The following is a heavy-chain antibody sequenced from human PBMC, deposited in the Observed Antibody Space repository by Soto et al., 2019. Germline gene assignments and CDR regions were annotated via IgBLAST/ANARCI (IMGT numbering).Heavy chain of an antibody. D-gene: IGHD6-19*01. V-gene: IGHV4-61*01. Sequence: TRSLRSRFAGLTVRGDSDCLRWIRQPPGKGLEWIGYIYNSGSTNYNPSLKSRVTISVDTSKNQFSLKLSSVTAADTAVYYCARGQLLLRRYSSGWGFDYWGQGTLVYVSA. CDR3: ARGQLLLRRYSSGWGFDY. J-gene: IGHJ4*02. CDR1: GLTVRGDSDC. CDR2: IYNSGST.